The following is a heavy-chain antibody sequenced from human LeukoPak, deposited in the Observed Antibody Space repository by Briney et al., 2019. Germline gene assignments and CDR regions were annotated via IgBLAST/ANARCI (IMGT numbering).Heavy chain of an antibody. CDR3: AKEYSSSWYPDAYYFDY. CDR2: IRSDGSNK. V-gene: IGHV3-30*02. J-gene: IGHJ4*02. Sequence: GGSLRLSCAASGFTFRSYAMHWVRQAPGKGLEWVAIIRSDGSNKYFADSVKGRFTISRDNSKNTLYLQMNSLRAEDTAVYYCAKEYSSSWYPDAYYFDYWGQGTLVTVSS. CDR1: GFTFRSYA. D-gene: IGHD6-13*01.